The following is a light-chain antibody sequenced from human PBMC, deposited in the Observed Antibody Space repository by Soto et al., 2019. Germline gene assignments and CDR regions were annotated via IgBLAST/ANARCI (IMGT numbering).Light chain of an antibody. CDR2: GVS. Sequence: EVVLTQSPGTLSLSPGERATLSCRASQSVSSNYLAWYQQKPGQAPRLLIYGVSTRATGIPDRFSGSGSGTDFSLTISRLEPEDFALYYCQQYFTSPPTFGGGTKVEIK. J-gene: IGKJ4*01. V-gene: IGKV3-20*01. CDR1: QSVSSNY. CDR3: QQYFTSPPT.